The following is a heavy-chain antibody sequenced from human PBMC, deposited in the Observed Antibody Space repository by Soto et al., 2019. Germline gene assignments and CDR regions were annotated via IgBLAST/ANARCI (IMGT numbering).Heavy chain of an antibody. CDR3: ARDRSSSGVSNWFDP. Sequence: PGWSLRLSCAASGFTFSSYAMHLVRQAPGKGLEWVAVISYDGSNKYYADSVKGRFTISRDNSKNTLYLQMNSLRAEDTAVYYCARDRSSSGVSNWFDPWGQGTLVTVSS. CDR2: ISYDGSNK. V-gene: IGHV3-30-3*01. CDR1: GFTFSSYA. J-gene: IGHJ5*02. D-gene: IGHD6-6*01.